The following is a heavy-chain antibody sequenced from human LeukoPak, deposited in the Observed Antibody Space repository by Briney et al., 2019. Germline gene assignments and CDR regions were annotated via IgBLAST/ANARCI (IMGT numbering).Heavy chain of an antibody. CDR1: GYTFTGYY. CDR2: INPNSGGT. Sequence: ASVKVSCKASGYTFTGYYMHWVRQAPGQGLEWMGWINPNSGGTNYAQKFQGRVTMTRDTSISTAYMELSRLRSDDTAVYYCARDPSDSSGWTLFDYWSQGTLVTVSS. J-gene: IGHJ4*02. V-gene: IGHV1-2*02. CDR3: ARDPSDSSGWTLFDY. D-gene: IGHD6-19*01.